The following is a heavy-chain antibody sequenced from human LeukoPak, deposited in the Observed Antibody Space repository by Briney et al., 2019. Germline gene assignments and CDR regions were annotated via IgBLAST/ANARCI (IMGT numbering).Heavy chain of an antibody. Sequence: ASVKVSCKASRYTFTSYVISWVRQAPGQGLEWMGWISAYNGNTNYAQKLQGRVTMTTDTSTSTAYMELRSLRSDDTAVYYCARDRYYDSSGYIGYWGQGTLVTV. CDR1: RYTFTSYV. CDR2: ISAYNGNT. V-gene: IGHV1-18*01. D-gene: IGHD3-22*01. CDR3: ARDRYYDSSGYIGY. J-gene: IGHJ4*02.